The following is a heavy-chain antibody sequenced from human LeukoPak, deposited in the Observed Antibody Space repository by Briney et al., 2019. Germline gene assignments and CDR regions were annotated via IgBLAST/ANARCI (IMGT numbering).Heavy chain of an antibody. V-gene: IGHV4-59*01. CDR3: ARSPTVVSPFSH. CDR2: IYYSGST. D-gene: IGHD4-23*01. CDR1: GGSISSYY. Sequence: SETLSLTCTVSGGSISSYYWSWIRQPPGKGLEWIGYIYYSGSTNYNPSLKSRVTISVDTSRNQFSLKLSSVTAADMAVYYCARSPTVVSPFSHWGQGTLVTVSS. J-gene: IGHJ4*02.